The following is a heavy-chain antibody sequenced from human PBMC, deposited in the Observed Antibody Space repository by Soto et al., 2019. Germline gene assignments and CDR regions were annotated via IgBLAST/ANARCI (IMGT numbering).Heavy chain of an antibody. CDR2: IVPIFATA. CDR3: ARHHGPTTSENWFDP. V-gene: IGHV1-69*01. CDR1: GGTFSTST. J-gene: IGHJ5*02. D-gene: IGHD5-12*01. Sequence: QVQLEQSGAEVKKPGSSVKVSCKASGGTFSTSTISWVRQAPGQGLEWMGGIVPIFATANYAQNFQGRVTITADESTSTAYMDLSSLRSEDTAVYYCARHHGPTTSENWFDPWGQGTLVTVSS.